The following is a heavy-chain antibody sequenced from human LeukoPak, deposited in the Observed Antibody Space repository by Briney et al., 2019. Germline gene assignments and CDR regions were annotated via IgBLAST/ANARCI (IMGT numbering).Heavy chain of an antibody. D-gene: IGHD3-22*01. CDR1: GFTVSSNY. CDR2: IYSGGNT. Sequence: GGSLRLSCAASGFTVSSNYMSWVRQAPGKGLEWVSVIYSGGNTYYPDSVKGRFTISRDNSENTLYLQMNSLRAEDTAVYYRARLYDSSGYGAFDIWGQGTMVTVSS. CDR3: ARLYDSSGYGAFDI. V-gene: IGHV3-66*01. J-gene: IGHJ3*02.